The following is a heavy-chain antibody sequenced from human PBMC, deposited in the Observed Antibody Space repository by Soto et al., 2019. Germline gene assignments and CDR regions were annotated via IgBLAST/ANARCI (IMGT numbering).Heavy chain of an antibody. J-gene: IGHJ4*02. CDR2: TSIYNGHT. CDR1: GYTFTASG. V-gene: IGHV1-18*01. Sequence: ASVKVSCKASGYTFTASGISWVRQAPGQGLEWMGWTSIYNGHTEYSPKFLGRVVMTTETSTATAYLELKSLRPDDAALYYCARWDDYGASDQYHFDQWGRGTLVTVSS. D-gene: IGHD4-17*01. CDR3: ARWDDYGASDQYHFDQ.